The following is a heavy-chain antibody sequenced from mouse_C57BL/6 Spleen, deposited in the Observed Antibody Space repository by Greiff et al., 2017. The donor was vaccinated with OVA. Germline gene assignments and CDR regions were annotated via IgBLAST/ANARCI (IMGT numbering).Heavy chain of an antibody. V-gene: IGHV1-81*01. D-gene: IGHD1-1*01. Sequence: VQLQQSGAELARPGASVKLSCKASGCTFTSYGISWVKQRTGQGLEWIGEIYPRSGNTYYNEKFKGKATLTADQSSSTAYMELRSLTSEDSAVYFCARSHYYGSSWYFDVWGTGTTVTVSS. CDR2: IYPRSGNT. J-gene: IGHJ1*03. CDR1: GCTFTSYG. CDR3: ARSHYYGSSWYFDV.